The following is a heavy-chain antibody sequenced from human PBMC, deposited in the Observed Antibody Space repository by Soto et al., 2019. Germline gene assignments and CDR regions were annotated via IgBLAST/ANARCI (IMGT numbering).Heavy chain of an antibody. J-gene: IGHJ6*02. CDR3: ARAHGNYYYGMDV. D-gene: IGHD4-17*01. V-gene: IGHV4-4*02. Sequence: PSETLSLTCAVSGGSISSSNWWSWVRQPPVKGLEWIGEIYHSGSTNYNPSLKSRVTISVDKSKNQFSLKLSSVTAADTAVYYCARAHGNYYYGMDVWGQGTTVTVSS. CDR2: IYHSGST. CDR1: GGSISSSNW.